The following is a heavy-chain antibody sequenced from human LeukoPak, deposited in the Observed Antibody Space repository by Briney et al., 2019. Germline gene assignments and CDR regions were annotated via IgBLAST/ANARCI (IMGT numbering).Heavy chain of an antibody. D-gene: IGHD3-16*01. CDR1: GSTFSSHG. V-gene: IGHV3-23*01. CDR2: ISPSGGIT. J-gene: IGHJ3*02. CDR3: ARGTGSDAFDI. Sequence: GGTLRLSCAASGSTFSSHGMNWVRQAPGKGLEWVSGISPSGGITYYTDSVKGRFTISRDNSKNTLYLQMNSLRAEDTAVYYCARGTGSDAFDIWGQGTMVTVSS.